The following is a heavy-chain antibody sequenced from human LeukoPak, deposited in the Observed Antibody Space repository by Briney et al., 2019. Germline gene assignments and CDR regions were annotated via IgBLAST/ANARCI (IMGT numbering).Heavy chain of an antibody. D-gene: IGHD3-10*01. CDR2: ITSGSNYI. V-gene: IGHV3-21*01. J-gene: IGHJ4*02. CDR3: AREGIVVLPYYFDY. CDR1: GFSFSFYA. Sequence: GGSLRLSCAASGFSFSFYAMNWVRQAPGKGLEWVSSITSGSNYIYYADSVKGRFTISRDNAKNSLSLQMNSLRADDTAVYYCAREGIVVLPYYFDYWGQGSLVTVSS.